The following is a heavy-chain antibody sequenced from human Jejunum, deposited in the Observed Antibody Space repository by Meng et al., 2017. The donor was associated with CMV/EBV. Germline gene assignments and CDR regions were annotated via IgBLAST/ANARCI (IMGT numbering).Heavy chain of an antibody. J-gene: IGHJ4*02. V-gene: IGHV4-4*02. CDR2: VYRGGNA. CDR1: VGSINRANW. D-gene: IGHD3-22*01. CDR3: TTGSAYSPPGQFHQ. Sequence: QVKLQGSGPGLRKPAESLSLTCAVSVGSINRANWWTWVRQTPGKGLEWIGEVYRGGNAMYNPSLQSRLTISVDDSTNQVSLRLRSVTAADTAMYYCTTGSAYSPPGQFHQWGQGTLVTVSS.